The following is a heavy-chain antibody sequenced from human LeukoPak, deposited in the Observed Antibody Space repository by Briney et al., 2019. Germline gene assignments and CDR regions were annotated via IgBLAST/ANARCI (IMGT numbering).Heavy chain of an antibody. V-gene: IGHV4-59*01. D-gene: IGHD1-26*01. CDR2: IYYSGST. CDR3: ASSSGSYLEDAFDI. CDR1: GGSISSYY. Sequence: SETLSLTCTVSGGSISSYYWSWIRQPPGKGLEWIGYIYYSGSTNYNPSLKSRVTISVDTSKNQFSLKLSSVTAADTAVYYCASSSGSYLEDAFDIWGQGTMVTVSS. J-gene: IGHJ3*02.